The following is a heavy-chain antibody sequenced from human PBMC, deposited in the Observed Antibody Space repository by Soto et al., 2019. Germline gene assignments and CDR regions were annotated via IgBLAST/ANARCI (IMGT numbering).Heavy chain of an antibody. CDR3: ARDSSGYYFAWFDP. Sequence: PSETLSLTCTVSGGSISSGGYYWSWIRQHPGKGLEWIGYICYSGSTYYNPSLKSRVTISVDTSKNQFSLKLSSVTAADTAVYYCARDSSGYYFAWFDPWGQGTLVTVSS. CDR1: GGSISSGGYY. D-gene: IGHD3-22*01. CDR2: ICYSGST. V-gene: IGHV4-31*03. J-gene: IGHJ5*02.